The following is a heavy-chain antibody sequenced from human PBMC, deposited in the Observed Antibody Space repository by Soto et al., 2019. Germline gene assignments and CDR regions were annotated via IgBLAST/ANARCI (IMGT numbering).Heavy chain of an antibody. D-gene: IGHD1-26*01. CDR2: IAVGSGNT. V-gene: IGHV1-58*01. Sequence: VASVKVSCKASGFTFTSSAVQWVRQARGQRLEWIGWIAVGSGNTNYAQKFQERVTITRDMSTSTAYMELSSLRSEDTAVYYCAAGPRGSGSYLGYWGQGTLVTVSS. J-gene: IGHJ4*02. CDR3: AAGPRGSGSYLGY. CDR1: GFTFTSSA.